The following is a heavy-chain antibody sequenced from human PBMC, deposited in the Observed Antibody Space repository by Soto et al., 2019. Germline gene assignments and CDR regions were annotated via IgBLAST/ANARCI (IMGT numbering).Heavy chain of an antibody. CDR3: ARSALYYDFWSGYYTTPRDYFDY. Sequence: VASVKVSCKASGYTFTGYYMHWVRQAPGQGLEWMGWINPNSGGTNYAQKFQGRVTMTRDTSISTAYMELSRLRSDDTAVYYCARSALYYDFWSGYYTTPRDYFDYWGQGTLVTVSS. CDR2: INPNSGGT. CDR1: GYTFTGYY. D-gene: IGHD3-3*01. V-gene: IGHV1-2*02. J-gene: IGHJ4*02.